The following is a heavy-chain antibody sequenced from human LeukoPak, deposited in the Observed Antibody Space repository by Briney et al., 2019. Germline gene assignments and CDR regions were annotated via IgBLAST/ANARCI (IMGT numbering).Heavy chain of an antibody. Sequence: SETLSLTCTVSGGSISGYSWSWIRQPPGKGLEWIGYIFYSGSTNYNPSLKSRVTISVDTSKNQFSLKLSSVTAADTAVYYCARSGYSNFDYWGQGTLVTVSS. CDR1: GGSISGYS. J-gene: IGHJ4*02. D-gene: IGHD3-3*01. CDR2: IFYSGST. V-gene: IGHV4-59*08. CDR3: ARSGYSNFDY.